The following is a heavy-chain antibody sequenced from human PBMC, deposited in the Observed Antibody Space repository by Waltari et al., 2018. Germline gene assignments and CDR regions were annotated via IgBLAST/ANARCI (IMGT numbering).Heavy chain of an antibody. CDR3: ARVGRLHGYCSGGSCYWIGY. J-gene: IGHJ4*02. CDR1: GYTFTSYD. Sequence: QVQLVQSGAEVKKPGASVKVSCKASGYTFTSYDINWVRQATGQGLEWMGWRNPNSGNTGYAQKFQGSVTMTRNTSISTAYMELRSLRSEETAVYYCARVGRLHGYCSGGSCYWIGYWGQGTLVTVSS. V-gene: IGHV1-8*01. CDR2: RNPNSGNT. D-gene: IGHD2-15*01.